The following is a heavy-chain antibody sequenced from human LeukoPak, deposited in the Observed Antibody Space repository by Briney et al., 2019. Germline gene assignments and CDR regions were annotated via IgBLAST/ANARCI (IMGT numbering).Heavy chain of an antibody. CDR3: ARYYGGSFGYYFDY. Sequence: PSETLSLTCTVSGCTISSGDYYWSWLRQPPGQGLEWIGYIYYSGSTYYNPSLKSRVTISVDTSKNQFSLKLSSVTAADTAVYYCARYYGGSFGYYFDYWGQGTLVTVSS. CDR2: IYYSGST. CDR1: GCTISSGDYY. D-gene: IGHD4-23*01. V-gene: IGHV4-30-4*01. J-gene: IGHJ4*02.